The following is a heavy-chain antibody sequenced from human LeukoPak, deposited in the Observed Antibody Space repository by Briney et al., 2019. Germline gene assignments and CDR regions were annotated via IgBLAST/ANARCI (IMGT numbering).Heavy chain of an antibody. CDR3: ARGGWPFDY. D-gene: IGHD6-19*01. CDR1: GYSISSGYY. Sequence: SETLSLTCTVSGYSISSGYYWGWIRQPPGKGLEWIGSIYHSGSTYYNPSLKSRVTISVDTSKNQFSLKLSSVTAADTAVYYCARGGWPFDYWGQGTLVTVSS. V-gene: IGHV4-38-2*02. CDR2: IYHSGST. J-gene: IGHJ4*02.